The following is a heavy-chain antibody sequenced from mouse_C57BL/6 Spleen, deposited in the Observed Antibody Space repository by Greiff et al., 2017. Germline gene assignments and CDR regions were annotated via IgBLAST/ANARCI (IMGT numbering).Heavy chain of an antibody. CDR1: GYTFTSYW. V-gene: IGHV1-64*01. J-gene: IGHJ2*01. Sequence: QVQLQQPGAELVKPGASVTLSCKASGYTFTSYWMHWVKQRPGQGLEWIGMIHPNSGSTNYNEKFKSKATLTVDKSSSTAYMQLSSLTSEDSAVYYCARYGYDYFDYWGQGTTLTVSS. CDR2: IHPNSGST. CDR3: ARYGYDYFDY. D-gene: IGHD2-2*01.